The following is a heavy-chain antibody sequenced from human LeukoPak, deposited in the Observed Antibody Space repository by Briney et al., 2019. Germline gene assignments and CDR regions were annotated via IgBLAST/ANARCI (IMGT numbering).Heavy chain of an antibody. J-gene: IGHJ4*02. CDR2: INTDGSST. D-gene: IGHD6-13*01. CDR3: ARDGIAAAGTLDY. CDR1: GFTFSSYW. Sequence: GGSLRLSCAASGFTFSSYWMHWVRQAPGKGLVWVSRINTDGSSTSYADSVKGRFTISRDNAKNTLYLQMNSLRAEDTAVYYCARDGIAAAGTLDYWGQGTLVTVSS. V-gene: IGHV3-74*01.